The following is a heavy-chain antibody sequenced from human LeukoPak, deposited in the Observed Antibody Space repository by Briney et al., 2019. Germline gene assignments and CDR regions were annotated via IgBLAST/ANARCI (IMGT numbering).Heavy chain of an antibody. CDR1: GFTFSSYA. CDR2: ISSNGGST. D-gene: IGHD5-12*01. Sequence: GGSLRLSCAASGFTFSSYAMHWVRQAPGKGLEYVSAISSNGGSTYYANSVKGRFAISRDNSKNTLYLQMGSLRAEDMAVYYCARTRGYSGYDYVGYFDYWGQGTLVTVSS. V-gene: IGHV3-64*01. J-gene: IGHJ4*02. CDR3: ARTRGYSGYDYVGYFDY.